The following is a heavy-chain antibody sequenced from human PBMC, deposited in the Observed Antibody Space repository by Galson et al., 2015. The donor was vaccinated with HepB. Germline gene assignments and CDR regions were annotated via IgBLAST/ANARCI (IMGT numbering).Heavy chain of an antibody. CDR3: ARGGYCSGGSCLNWFDP. V-gene: IGHV3-11*05. Sequence: SLRLSCAASGFTFSDYYMSWIRQAPGKGLEWVSYISSSSSYTNYADSVKGRLTISRDNAKNSLYLQMNSLRAEDTAVYYCARGGYCSGGSCLNWFDPWGQGTLVTVSS. D-gene: IGHD2-15*01. CDR1: GFTFSDYY. J-gene: IGHJ5*02. CDR2: ISSSSSYT.